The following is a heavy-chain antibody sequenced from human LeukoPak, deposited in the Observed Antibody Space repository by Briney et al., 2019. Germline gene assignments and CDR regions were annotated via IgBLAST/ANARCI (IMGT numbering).Heavy chain of an antibody. D-gene: IGHD3-22*01. Sequence: SETLSLTCTVSGGSIVGYYWSWIRQPPGKGLEWIGYKNENGHTDYNPSLKSRVTISLDTSKNQFSLRLSSVTAADTAVYYCARDTFYYDSGGYDDAFDIWGPGTTVTVSS. CDR1: GGSIVGYY. J-gene: IGHJ3*02. V-gene: IGHV4-59*12. CDR3: ARDTFYYDSGGYDDAFDI. CDR2: KNENGHT.